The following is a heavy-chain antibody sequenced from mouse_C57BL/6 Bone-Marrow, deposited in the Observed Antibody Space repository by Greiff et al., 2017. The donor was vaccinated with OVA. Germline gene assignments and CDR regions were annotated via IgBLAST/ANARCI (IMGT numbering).Heavy chain of an antibody. CDR1: GFSLTSYG. D-gene: IGHD1-1*01. J-gene: IGHJ1*03. CDR3: ATYYYGSRYWYFDV. CDR2: IWSGGST. Sequence: VKLQESGPGLVQPSQSLSITCTVSGFSLTSYGVHWVRQSPGKGLEWLGVIWSGGSTDYNAAFISRLSISKDNSKSQVFFKMNSLQADDTAIYYCATYYYGSRYWYFDVWGTGTTVTVSS. V-gene: IGHV2-2*01.